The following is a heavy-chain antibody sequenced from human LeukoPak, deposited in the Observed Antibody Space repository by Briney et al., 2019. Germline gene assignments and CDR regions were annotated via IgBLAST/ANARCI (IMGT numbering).Heavy chain of an antibody. V-gene: IGHV4-59*01. CDR1: GGSISSYY. CDR2: IYYSGST. Sequence: PSETLSLTCTVSGGSISSYYWSWIRQPPGKGLEWSGDIYYSGSTNYNPSLKSRVTISVETSKNQFSLKLSSVTAADTAVYYCARGGLWFGELLEYYFDYWGQGTLVTVSS. D-gene: IGHD3-10*01. J-gene: IGHJ4*02. CDR3: ARGGLWFGELLEYYFDY.